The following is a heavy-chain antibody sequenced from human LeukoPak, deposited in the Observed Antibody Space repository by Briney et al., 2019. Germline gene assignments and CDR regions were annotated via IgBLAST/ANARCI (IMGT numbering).Heavy chain of an antibody. V-gene: IGHV3-30-3*01. CDR3: ARDGSKGGTMIVVAY. Sequence: PGGSLRLSCAASGFTFSSYAMHWVRQAPGKGLEWVAVISYDGSNKYYADSVKGRFTISRDNSKNTLYLQMNSLRAEDTAEYYCARDGSKGGTMIVVAYWGQGTLVTVSS. CDR1: GFTFSSYA. CDR2: ISYDGSNK. J-gene: IGHJ4*02. D-gene: IGHD3-22*01.